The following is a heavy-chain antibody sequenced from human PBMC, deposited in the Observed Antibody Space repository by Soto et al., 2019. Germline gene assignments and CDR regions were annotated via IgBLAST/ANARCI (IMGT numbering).Heavy chain of an antibody. CDR3: AKGGVYDSSYYYYGMDV. Sequence: GGSLRLSCAASGFTFSSYGMHWVRQAPGKGLEWVAVISYDGSNKYYADSVKGRFTISRDNSKNTLYLQMNSLRAEDTAVYYCAKGGVYDSSYYYYGMDVWGQGTTVTVSS. D-gene: IGHD3-22*01. CDR2: ISYDGSNK. J-gene: IGHJ6*02. V-gene: IGHV3-30*18. CDR1: GFTFSSYG.